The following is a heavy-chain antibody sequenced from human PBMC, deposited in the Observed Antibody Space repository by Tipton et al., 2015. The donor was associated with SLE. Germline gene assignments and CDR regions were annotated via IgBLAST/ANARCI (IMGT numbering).Heavy chain of an antibody. V-gene: IGHV4-38-2*01. CDR3: ARGATTVTTLDAFDI. CDR1: GYSISSGYY. CDR2: IYHSGSA. Sequence: LRLSCAVSGYSISSGYYWGWIRQPPGKGLEWIGSIYHSGSAYYNPSLKSRVTISVDTSKNQFSLKLSSVTAADTAVYYCARGATTVTTLDAFDIWGQGTMVTVSS. D-gene: IGHD4-17*01. J-gene: IGHJ3*02.